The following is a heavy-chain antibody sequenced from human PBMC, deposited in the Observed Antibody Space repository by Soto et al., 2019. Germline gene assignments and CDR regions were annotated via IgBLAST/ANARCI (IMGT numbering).Heavy chain of an antibody. J-gene: IGHJ4*02. D-gene: IGHD4-4*01. Sequence: QVQLVQSGAEVKKPGSSVKVSCKASGGTFSSYAISCVRQAPGQGLEWMGGIIPIFGTADYAQKIQGRVTITADESTSTAYMELSSLRSEDTAVYYCARDGGVYDYSPFDYWGQGTLVTVSS. CDR3: ARDGGVYDYSPFDY. CDR1: GGTFSSYA. CDR2: IIPIFGTA. V-gene: IGHV1-69*12.